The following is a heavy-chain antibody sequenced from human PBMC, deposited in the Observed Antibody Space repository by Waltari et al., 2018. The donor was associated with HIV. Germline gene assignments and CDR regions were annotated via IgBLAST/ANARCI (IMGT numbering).Heavy chain of an antibody. CDR2: IRSKTYTGTT. D-gene: IGHD6-19*01. CDR3: TRSNSGWYYFDY. J-gene: IGHJ4*02. CDR1: GFTFGDYA. Sequence: EVQLVESGGGLVQPGRSLRLSCATSGFTFGDYAMGWFRQAAGKGLEWVGFIRSKTYTGTTEYAASVKGRFTISRDDSKSIAYLQMNSLKTEDTAVYYCTRSNSGWYYFDYWGQGTLVTVSS. V-gene: IGHV3-49*03.